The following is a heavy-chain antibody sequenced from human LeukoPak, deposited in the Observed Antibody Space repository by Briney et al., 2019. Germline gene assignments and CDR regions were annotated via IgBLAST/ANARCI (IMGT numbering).Heavy chain of an antibody. Sequence: ASVKVSCKASGYTFTSYYMHWVRQAPGQGLEWMGIINPSGGSTSYAQKFQGRVTMTRDTSISTAYMELSRLRSDDTAVYYCARVGGEQYYYDSSGYYPWGQGTLVTVSS. V-gene: IGHV1-46*01. CDR1: GYTFTSYY. CDR2: INPSGGST. CDR3: ARVGGEQYYYDSSGYYP. D-gene: IGHD3-22*01. J-gene: IGHJ5*02.